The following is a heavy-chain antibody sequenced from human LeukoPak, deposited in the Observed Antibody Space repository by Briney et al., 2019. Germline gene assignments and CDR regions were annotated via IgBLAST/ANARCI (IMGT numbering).Heavy chain of an antibody. CDR2: IYHSGST. J-gene: IGHJ5*02. CDR3: ARQYYYGSEKRFDP. Sequence: SETLSLTCTVSGGSISNYYWSWIRQPPGKGLEWIGYIYHSGSTYYNPSLQSRVSISVDTSKNYFSLKLSSVTAADMAMYYCARQYYYGSEKRFDPWGQGTLVTVSS. CDR1: GGSISNYY. D-gene: IGHD3-10*01. V-gene: IGHV4-30-4*01.